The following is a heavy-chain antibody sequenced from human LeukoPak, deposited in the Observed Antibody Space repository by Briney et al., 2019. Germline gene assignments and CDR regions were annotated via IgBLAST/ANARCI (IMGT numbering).Heavy chain of an antibody. CDR1: GGSISSYY. J-gene: IGHJ4*02. D-gene: IGHD3-22*01. CDR3: ARDSYYYDSSGYRGFDY. V-gene: IGHV4-59*01. Sequence: SETLSLTCTVSGGSISSYYWSWIRQPPGKGLEWIGYIYYSGSTNYKPSLKSRVTISVDTSKNQFSLKLSSVTAADTAVYYCARDSYYYDSSGYRGFDYWGQGTLVTVSS. CDR2: IYYSGST.